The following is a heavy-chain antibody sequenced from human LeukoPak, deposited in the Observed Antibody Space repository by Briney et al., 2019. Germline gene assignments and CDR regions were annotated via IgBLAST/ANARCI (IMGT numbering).Heavy chain of an antibody. J-gene: IGHJ6*04. Sequence: GGSLRLSCAASGFTFSSYGMDWVRQAPGKGLGWVAVIWYDGSNKYYADSVKGRFTISRDNSKNTLYLQMNSLRADDTAVYYCARVDYYGSGPYYYYGMDVWGKGTTVTVSS. CDR3: ARVDYYGSGPYYYYGMDV. CDR2: IWYDGSNK. V-gene: IGHV3-33*01. CDR1: GFTFSSYG. D-gene: IGHD3-10*01.